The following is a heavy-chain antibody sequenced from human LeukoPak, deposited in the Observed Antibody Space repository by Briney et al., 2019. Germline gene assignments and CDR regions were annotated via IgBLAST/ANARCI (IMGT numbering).Heavy chain of an antibody. D-gene: IGHD3-22*01. V-gene: IGHV3-23*01. Sequence: PGGSLRLSCAASGFTFSSYAMSWVRQAPGKGLEWVSAISGSGGSTYYADSVKGRFTISRDNSKNTLYLQMNSLRAEDTAVYYCAKTTMIVVVYYLDYWGQGTLVTVSS. CDR2: ISGSGGST. CDR3: AKTTMIVVVYYLDY. CDR1: GFTFSSYA. J-gene: IGHJ4*02.